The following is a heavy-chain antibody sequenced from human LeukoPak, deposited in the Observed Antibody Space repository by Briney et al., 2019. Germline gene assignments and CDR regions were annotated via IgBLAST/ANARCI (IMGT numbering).Heavy chain of an antibody. Sequence: PGGSLRLSCAASGFTVSSNYMSWVRQAPGKGLEWVSVIFSGGSTYYADSVKGRFTISRDNSKNTLYLQMNSLRAEDMAVYYCASHSYPLGPLDPWGQGTLVTVSS. V-gene: IGHV3-66*04. J-gene: IGHJ5*02. CDR1: GFTVSSNY. CDR3: ASHSYPLGPLDP. CDR2: IFSGGST.